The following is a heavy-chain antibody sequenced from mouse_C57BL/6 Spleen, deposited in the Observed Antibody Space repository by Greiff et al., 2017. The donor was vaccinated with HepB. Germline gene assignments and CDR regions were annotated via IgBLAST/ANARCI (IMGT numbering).Heavy chain of an antibody. CDR2: INPNNGGT. J-gene: IGHJ2*01. CDR3: ARSGYGSSPFDY. CDR1: GYTFTDYY. D-gene: IGHD1-1*01. Sequence: EVQLQQSGPELVKPGASVKISCKASGYTFTDYYMNWVKQSHGKSLEWIGDINPNNGGTSYNQKFKGKATLTVDKSSSTAYMELRSLTSEDSAVYYCARSGYGSSPFDYWGQGTTLTVSS. V-gene: IGHV1-26*01.